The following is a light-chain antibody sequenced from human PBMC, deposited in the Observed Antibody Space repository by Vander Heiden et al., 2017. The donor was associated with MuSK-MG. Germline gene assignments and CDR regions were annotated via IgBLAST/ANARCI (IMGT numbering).Light chain of an antibody. CDR3: QQYGGSPPST. J-gene: IGKJ2*01. V-gene: IGKV3-20*01. CDR1: QSVSSSY. CDR2: GAS. Sequence: EIVLTQSPGTQSLSPGERATLSCRASQSVSSSYLAWYQQKPGQAPRLLIYGASSRATGIPDRFSGSGSGTDFTLTISRLEPEDFAVYYCQQYGGSPPSTFGQGTKLEIK.